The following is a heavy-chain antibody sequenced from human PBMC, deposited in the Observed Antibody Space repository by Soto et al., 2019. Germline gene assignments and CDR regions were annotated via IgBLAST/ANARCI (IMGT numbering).Heavy chain of an antibody. CDR1: GCTFSSYS. CDR3: ARGPTSIFGGVVVHYYFDY. J-gene: IGHJ4*01. D-gene: IGHD3-16*02. V-gene: IGHV3-33*01. Sequence: AGGSLRLSCAASGCTFSSYSMHWVRQAPGKGLEWVALIWYDGSKQYYVDSVKGRFTISRDNSKNTLSLQMNSLRAEDMAVYYCARGPTSIFGGVVVHYYFDYWGQGTLVTVSS. CDR2: IWYDGSKQ.